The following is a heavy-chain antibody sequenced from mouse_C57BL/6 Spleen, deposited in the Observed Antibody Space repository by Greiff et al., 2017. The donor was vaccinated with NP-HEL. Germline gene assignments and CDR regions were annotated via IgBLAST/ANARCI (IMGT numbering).Heavy chain of an antibody. J-gene: IGHJ2*01. CDR3: ARAPLEGYYFDY. V-gene: IGHV1-26*01. Sequence: EVQLQQSGPELVKPGASVKISCKASGYTFTDYYMNWVKQSHGKSLEWIGDINPNNGGTSYNQKFKGKATLTVDKSSSTAYMELRSLTSEDSAVYYCARAPLEGYYFDYWGQGTTLTVSS. CDR1: GYTFTDYY. CDR2: INPNNGGT.